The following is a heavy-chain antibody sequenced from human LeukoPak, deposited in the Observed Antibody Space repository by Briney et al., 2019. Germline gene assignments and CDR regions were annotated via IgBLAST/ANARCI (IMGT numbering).Heavy chain of an antibody. CDR3: ASVEWFGDLTFEG. D-gene: IGHD3-10*01. J-gene: IGHJ4*02. V-gene: IGHV3-23*01. Sequence: GGSLRLSCAASGFTFSFYAMGWVRQAPGKGLEWVSAISSSGDSTYYTDSARGRFTISRDNSNNTLFLQMNSLRADDTAVYYCASVEWFGDLTFEGWGRGTLVTVSS. CDR2: ISSSGDST. CDR1: GFTFSFYA.